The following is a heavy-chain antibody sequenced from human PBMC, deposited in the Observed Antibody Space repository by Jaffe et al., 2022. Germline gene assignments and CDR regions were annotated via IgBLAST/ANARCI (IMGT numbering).Heavy chain of an antibody. CDR3: ASAPMPSVRYFDY. CDR2: IYHSGST. J-gene: IGHJ4*02. V-gene: IGHV4-38-2*01. Sequence: QVQLQESGPGLVKPSETLSLTCAVSGYSISSGYYWGWIRQPPGKGLEWIGSIYHSGSTYYNPSLKSRVTISVDTSKNQFSLKLSSVTAADTAVYYCASAPMPSVRYFDYWGQGTLVTVSS. D-gene: IGHD2-2*01. CDR1: GYSISSGYY.